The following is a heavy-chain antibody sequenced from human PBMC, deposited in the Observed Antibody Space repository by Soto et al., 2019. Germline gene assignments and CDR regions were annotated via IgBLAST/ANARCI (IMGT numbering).Heavy chain of an antibody. Sequence: QVHLVQSGAEVKKPGASVKVSCKGSGYAFTTYGITWVRQAPGQGLEWMGWISAHNGNTNYAQKPRGKVTVTRDTTPSTAYMELRSLRSDDTAVSYCARGRYGDYWGQGALVTVSS. CDR2: ISAHNGNT. CDR1: GYAFTTYG. V-gene: IGHV1-18*01. J-gene: IGHJ4*02. D-gene: IGHD1-1*01. CDR3: ARGRYGDY.